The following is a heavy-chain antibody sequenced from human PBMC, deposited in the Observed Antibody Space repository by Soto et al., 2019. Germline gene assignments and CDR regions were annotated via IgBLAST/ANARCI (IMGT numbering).Heavy chain of an antibody. CDR2: IYHSGSP. J-gene: IGHJ5*02. CDR1: GYSISTGGY. D-gene: IGHD3-22*01. V-gene: IGHV4-38-2*01. Sequence: PXAILSLTFAVSGYSISTGGYWGWIRQPPGKGLEWIGSIYHSGSPYYNPSLKSRVTISVDTSKNQFSLNLSSVTAADTAVYYCARSSYYDNSGYLNWFDPWGQGTLVTVSS. CDR3: ARSSYYDNSGYLNWFDP.